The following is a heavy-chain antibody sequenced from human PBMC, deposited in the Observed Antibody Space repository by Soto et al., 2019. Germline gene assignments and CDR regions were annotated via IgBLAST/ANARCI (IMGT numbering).Heavy chain of an antibody. V-gene: IGHV3-33*01. CDR1: VFPFSSYG. CDR2: IWYDGSTK. CDR3: AREMTGTTFELPDY. Sequence: PGGSLRLSCAASVFPFSSYGMHWVRQAPGKGMEWVAGIWYDGSTKYYADSAKGRFTISRENSKNTLYLQMHSLRAEGTAVYYSAREMTGTTFELPDYWGQGTLVTGSS. D-gene: IGHD1-7*01. J-gene: IGHJ4*02.